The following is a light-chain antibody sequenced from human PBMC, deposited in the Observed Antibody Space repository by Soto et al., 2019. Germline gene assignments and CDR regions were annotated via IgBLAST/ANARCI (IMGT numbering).Light chain of an antibody. V-gene: IGKV1-5*03. CDR2: KAS. CDR3: QHYGAFSVT. CDR1: QSMGAF. J-gene: IGKJ1*01. Sequence: DIPMTQSPSTLYASVEDRVTTTCRASQSMGAFLAWYQQKPGEAPKLLIYKASYLESGVPSRFSGSGSGTEVTLTISRLQPDDLATYHGQHYGAFSVTCGQGTKVGIK.